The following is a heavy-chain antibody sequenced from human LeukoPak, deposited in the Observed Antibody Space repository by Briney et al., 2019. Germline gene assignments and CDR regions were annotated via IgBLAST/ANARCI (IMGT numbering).Heavy chain of an antibody. CDR3: ARAFSPGIATN. V-gene: IGHV1-8*01. CDR2: MNPNSGNT. Sequence: GASVKVSCKASGYTFTSYDINWVRQATGQGLEWMGWMNPNSGNTGYAQKFQGRVTMTTDTSTSTAYMELRSLRSDDTAVYYCARAFSPGIATNWGQGTLVAVSS. CDR1: GYTFTSYD. J-gene: IGHJ4*02. D-gene: IGHD6-13*01.